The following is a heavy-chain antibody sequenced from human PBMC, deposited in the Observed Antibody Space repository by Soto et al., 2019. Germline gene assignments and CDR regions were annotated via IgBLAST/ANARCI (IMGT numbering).Heavy chain of an antibody. J-gene: IGHJ4*02. CDR3: VGGTGY. V-gene: IGHV3-74*01. CDR1: GFTFSSYW. D-gene: IGHD1-1*01. CDR2: INSDGSST. Sequence: EVQVVEFGGGLVQPGGSLRLSCAGSGFTFSSYWMYWASQAPGKGLVWVSRINSDGSSTNYADSVKGRFTISRDNAKNTVHLQMNSLRAEDTAVYYCVGGTGYWGQGTLVTVSS.